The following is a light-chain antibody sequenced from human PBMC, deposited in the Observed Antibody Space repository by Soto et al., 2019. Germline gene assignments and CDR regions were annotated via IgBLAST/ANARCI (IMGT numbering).Light chain of an antibody. V-gene: IGLV1-40*01. Sequence: QTVVTQPPSVSGAPGQRVTISCTGSSSNIGAGYDVHWYQHLPGTAPKLLIYGNSNRPSGVPDRFSGSKSGTSASLAITGLQAEDEADYYCQSYDSSLSGSEVFGTGTKVTVL. CDR1: SSNIGAGYD. CDR2: GNS. J-gene: IGLJ1*01. CDR3: QSYDSSLSGSEV.